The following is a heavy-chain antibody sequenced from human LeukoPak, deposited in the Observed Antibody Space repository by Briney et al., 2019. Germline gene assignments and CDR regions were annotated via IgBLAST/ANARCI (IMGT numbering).Heavy chain of an antibody. D-gene: IGHD6-13*01. CDR3: ARQDSSSWYYFDY. CDR2: IYYSGST. Sequence: SETLSLTCTVSGGSISSYYWSWIRQPPGKGLEWIGYIYYSGSTNYNPSLKSRVTKSVDTSKNQFSLKLMSVTAADTAVYYCARQDSSSWYYFDYWGQGTLVTVSS. CDR1: GGSISSYY. J-gene: IGHJ4*02. V-gene: IGHV4-59*08.